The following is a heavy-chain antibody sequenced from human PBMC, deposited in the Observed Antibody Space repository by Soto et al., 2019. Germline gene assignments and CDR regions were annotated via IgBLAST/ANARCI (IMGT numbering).Heavy chain of an antibody. J-gene: IGHJ5*02. CDR1: GFTFTTHA. D-gene: IGHD5-12*01. CDR2: ISASGAGT. V-gene: IGHV3-23*01. Sequence: PVGSLRVSCAASGFTFTTHAMSWVRQAPGKGLEWVSSISASGAGTYYADSVKGRFTISRDNSKSTLYLQMNSLRAEDTAVYYCQRGGYDYDPWGQGTLVTVSS. CDR3: QRGGYDYDP.